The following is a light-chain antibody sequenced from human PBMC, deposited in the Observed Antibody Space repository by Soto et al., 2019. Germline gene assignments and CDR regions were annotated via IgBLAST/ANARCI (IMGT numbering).Light chain of an antibody. CDR1: QSVSSN. Sequence: EIVMTQSPATLSVSPGERAALSCRASQSVSSNLAWYQQKPGQAPRLLIYDAINRATGIPARFSGSGSGTDFTLTISSLEPEDFGIYYCQQRSKWVTFGRGTKVDI. J-gene: IGKJ4*01. CDR2: DAI. CDR3: QQRSKWVT. V-gene: IGKV3-11*01.